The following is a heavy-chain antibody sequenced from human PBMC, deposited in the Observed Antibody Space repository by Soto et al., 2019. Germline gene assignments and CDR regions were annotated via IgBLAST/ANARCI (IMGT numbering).Heavy chain of an antibody. V-gene: IGHV1-46*01. CDR3: ALAGLHRRTCFDY. CDR1: GYTFTSYY. J-gene: IGHJ4*02. D-gene: IGHD5-12*01. Sequence: ASVKVSCKASGYTFTSYYMHWVRQAPGQGLELMGIINPSGGSTSYAQKFQGRVTMTRDTSTSTVYMELSSLRSEDTAVYYCALAGLHRRTCFDYWGQGTLVTVYS. CDR2: INPSGGST.